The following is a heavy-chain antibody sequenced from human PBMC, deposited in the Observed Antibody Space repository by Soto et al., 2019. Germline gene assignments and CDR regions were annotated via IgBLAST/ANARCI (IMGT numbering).Heavy chain of an antibody. V-gene: IGHV5-10-1*01. Sequence: GESLKISCKGSGYSFTSYWISWARQMPGKGLEWMGRIDPSDSYTNYSPSFQGHVTISADKSISTAYLQWSSLKASDTAMYYCALQISYYYGNWGQGTLVTVSS. D-gene: IGHD3-10*01. CDR2: IDPSDSYT. CDR3: ALQISYYYGN. CDR1: GYSFTSYW. J-gene: IGHJ4*02.